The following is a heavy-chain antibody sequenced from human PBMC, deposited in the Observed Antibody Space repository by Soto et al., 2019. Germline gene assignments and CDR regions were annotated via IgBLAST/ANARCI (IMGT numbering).Heavy chain of an antibody. Sequence: GASVKVSCKASGYTFSDYYVHWVREAPGQGLEWMGWINPSSGGTIYTQRFQGRVTMTRDTSINTVYMELSRLTSDDTAVYYCARAPYDSSGYYYGFSWFDPWGQGTLVTVSS. V-gene: IGHV1-2*02. D-gene: IGHD3-22*01. J-gene: IGHJ5*02. CDR1: GYTFSDYY. CDR2: INPSSGGT. CDR3: ARAPYDSSGYYYGFSWFDP.